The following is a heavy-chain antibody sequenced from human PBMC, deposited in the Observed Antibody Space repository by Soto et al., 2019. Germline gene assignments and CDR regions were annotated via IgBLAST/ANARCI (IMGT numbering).Heavy chain of an antibody. D-gene: IGHD6-6*01. V-gene: IGHV4-59*01. J-gene: IGHJ5*02. CDR3: ARGRIAARPPNWFDP. Sequence: PSETLSLTCTVSGGSISSYYWSWIRQPPGKGLEWIGYIYYSGSTNYNPSLKSRVTISVDTSKNQFSLKLSSVTAADTAVYYCARGRIAARPPNWFDPWGQGTLVPSPQ. CDR2: IYYSGST. CDR1: GGSISSYY.